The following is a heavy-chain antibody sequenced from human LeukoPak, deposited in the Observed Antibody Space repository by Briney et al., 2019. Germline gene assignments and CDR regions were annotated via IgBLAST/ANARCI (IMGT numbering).Heavy chain of an antibody. D-gene: IGHD3-22*01. V-gene: IGHV3-30-3*01. J-gene: IGHJ4*02. Sequence: GGSPRLSCAASGFTFSSYAMHWVRQAPGKGLEWVAVISYDGSNKYYADSVKGRFTISRDNSKNTLYLQMNSLRAEDTAVYYCARDRSSGYPALYYFDYWGQGTLVTVSS. CDR2: ISYDGSNK. CDR3: ARDRSSGYPALYYFDY. CDR1: GFTFSSYA.